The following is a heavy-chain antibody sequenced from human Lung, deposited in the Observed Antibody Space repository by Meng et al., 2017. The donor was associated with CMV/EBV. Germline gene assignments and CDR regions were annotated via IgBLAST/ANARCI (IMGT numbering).Heavy chain of an antibody. CDR3: AKDWGQLVNYFDY. J-gene: IGHJ4*02. Sequence: GGSLRLXCAASGFIFNAYGMHWVRQAPGKGLEWVAFIRYDGSNKNYADSVKGRFTISRDNSKNTVYLQLNSLRVDDSAVYYCAKDWGQLVNYFDYWGQGRXV. V-gene: IGHV3-30*02. CDR1: GFIFNAYG. CDR2: IRYDGSNK. D-gene: IGHD6-6*01.